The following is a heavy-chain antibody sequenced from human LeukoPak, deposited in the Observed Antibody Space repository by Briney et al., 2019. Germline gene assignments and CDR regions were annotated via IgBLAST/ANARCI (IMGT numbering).Heavy chain of an antibody. CDR3: ARHERASMGASVPH. CDR1: GGSLSGYY. Sequence: PSETLSLTCTVSGGSLSGYYWSWLRQPPGKGLEWIGCIYHSGSTNYNPSLKSRVTISLDTSKNQFSLKLSSVTAADTAVYYCARHERASMGASVPHWGQGTLVTVST. CDR2: IYHSGST. V-gene: IGHV4-59*08. J-gene: IGHJ4*02.